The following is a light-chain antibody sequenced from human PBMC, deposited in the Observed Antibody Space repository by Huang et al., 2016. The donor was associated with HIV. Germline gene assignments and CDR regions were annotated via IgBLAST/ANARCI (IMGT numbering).Light chain of an antibody. Sequence: EIVMTQSPATLSVSPGERATLSCRASQSLNSNLAWDQQKPGQAPRLLIFGASTRATGVAARCSGSGSGTEFTLTISSLQSEDSAVYCCQQYDIWPPTFGQGTKVEIK. CDR1: QSLNSN. CDR3: QQYDIWPPT. V-gene: IGKV3-15*01. CDR2: GAS. J-gene: IGKJ1*01.